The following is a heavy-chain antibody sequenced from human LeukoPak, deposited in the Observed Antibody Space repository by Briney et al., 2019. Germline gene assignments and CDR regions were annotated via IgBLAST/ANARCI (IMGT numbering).Heavy chain of an antibody. V-gene: IGHV3-48*01. CDR1: GFTFGSYS. CDR3: ARDGGIGYSSSWYGDYFDY. Sequence: GGSLRLSCAASGFTFGSYSMNWVRQAPGKGLEWVSYISSSSSTIYYADSVKGRFTISRDNAKNSLYLQMNSLRAEDTAVYYCARDGGIGYSSSWYGDYFDYWGQGTLVTVSS. J-gene: IGHJ4*02. D-gene: IGHD6-13*01. CDR2: ISSSSSTI.